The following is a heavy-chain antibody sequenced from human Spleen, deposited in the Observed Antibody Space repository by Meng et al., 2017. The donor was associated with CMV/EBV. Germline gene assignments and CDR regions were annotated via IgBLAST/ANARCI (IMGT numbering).Heavy chain of an antibody. CDR1: GGSISYYH. Sequence: SETLSLTCTVSGGSISYYHWSWIRQPPGKTLEWIGYFFYSGSSNYNPSLKSRVTMSVDTSKNQFSLKLSSVTAADTAVYYCARDGSSSSWYSSDYWGQGTLVTVSS. CDR3: ARDGSSSSWYSSDY. J-gene: IGHJ4*02. D-gene: IGHD6-13*01. V-gene: IGHV4-59*01. CDR2: FFYSGSS.